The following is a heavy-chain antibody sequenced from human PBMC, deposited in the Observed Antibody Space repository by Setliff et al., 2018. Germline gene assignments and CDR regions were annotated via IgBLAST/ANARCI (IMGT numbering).Heavy chain of an antibody. J-gene: IGHJ5*02. D-gene: IGHD2-2*01. V-gene: IGHV7-4-1*02. CDR1: GYTFTTYA. Sequence: AASVKVSCKASGYTFTTYAISWMRQAPGQGLEWMGWINTNTGNPSYAQGFTGRFVFSLDTSVSTAYLQISSLKAEDTAVYYCARDLGYCSTTSCHGDWFDPWGQGTLVTVSS. CDR2: INTNTGNP. CDR3: ARDLGYCSTTSCHGDWFDP.